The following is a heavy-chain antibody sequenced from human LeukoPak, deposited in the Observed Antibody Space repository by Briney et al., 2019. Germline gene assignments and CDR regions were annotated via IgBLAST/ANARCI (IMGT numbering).Heavy chain of an antibody. J-gene: IGHJ4*02. CDR3: ARVYYGSGSYYNLDY. CDR1: GFPFSSYS. V-gene: IGHV3-48*01. Sequence: GGSLRLSCAASGFPFSSYSMNWVRQAPGKGLEWVSHISSTSSTIYYAGSVKGRFTISRDNAKNSLYLQMNSLRAEDTAVYYCARVYYGSGSYYNLDYWGQGTLVTVSS. D-gene: IGHD3-10*01. CDR2: ISSTSSTI.